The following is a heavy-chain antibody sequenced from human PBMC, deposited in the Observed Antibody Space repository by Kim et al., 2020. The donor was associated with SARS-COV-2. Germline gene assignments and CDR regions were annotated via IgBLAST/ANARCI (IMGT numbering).Heavy chain of an antibody. V-gene: IGHV1-3*01. Sequence: QGRVTITRDTSASTAYMELSSLRSEDTAVYYCAREGVLLWFGELKSWFDPWGQGTLVTVSS. CDR3: AREGVLLWFGELKSWFDP. D-gene: IGHD3-10*01. J-gene: IGHJ5*02.